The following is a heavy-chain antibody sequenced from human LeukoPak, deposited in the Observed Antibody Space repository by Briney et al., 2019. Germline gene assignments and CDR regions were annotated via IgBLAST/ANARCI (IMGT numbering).Heavy chain of an antibody. Sequence: GGSLRLSCAASGFTFSSYDMHWVRQAAGKGLEWVTLISYDGGNKYYGDSVKGRFTISRDNSKNTLYLQMNSLRAEDTAVYYCARDAYSYGYDYWGQGTLVTVSS. CDR1: GFTFSSYD. CDR3: ARDAYSYGYDY. CDR2: ISYDGGNK. D-gene: IGHD5-18*01. V-gene: IGHV3-30*03. J-gene: IGHJ4*02.